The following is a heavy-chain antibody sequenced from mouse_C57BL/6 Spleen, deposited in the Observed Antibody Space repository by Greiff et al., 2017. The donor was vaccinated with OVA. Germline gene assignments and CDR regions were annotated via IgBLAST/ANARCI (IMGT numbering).Heavy chain of an antibody. CDR1: GYTFTSYW. CDR3: ARHITTVPKGYFDY. CDR2: IYPGSGST. V-gene: IGHV1-55*01. D-gene: IGHD1-1*01. Sequence: QVHLKQPGAELVKPGASVKMSCKASGYTFTSYWITWVKQRPGQGLEWIGDIYPGSGSTNYNEKFKSKATLTVDTSSSTAYMQLSSLTSEDSAVYYCARHITTVPKGYFDYWGQGTTLTVSS. J-gene: IGHJ2*01.